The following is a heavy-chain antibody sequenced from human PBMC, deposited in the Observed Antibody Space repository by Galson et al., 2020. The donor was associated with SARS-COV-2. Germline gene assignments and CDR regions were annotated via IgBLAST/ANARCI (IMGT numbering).Heavy chain of an antibody. CDR1: GFPFNNYG. CDR3: ARVQRVVMRVVAPGAGAFDM. CDR2: IWYDGSNE. J-gene: IGHJ3*02. V-gene: IGHV3-33*01. Sequence: GGSLRLSCAASGFPFNNYGMHWVRQAPGKGLEWVAVIWYDGSNEYYGDSVKGRFTISRDNSKNTLYLQMNSLRVDDTATYYCARVQRVVMRVVAPGAGAFDMWGHGTMVTVSP. D-gene: IGHD3-22*01.